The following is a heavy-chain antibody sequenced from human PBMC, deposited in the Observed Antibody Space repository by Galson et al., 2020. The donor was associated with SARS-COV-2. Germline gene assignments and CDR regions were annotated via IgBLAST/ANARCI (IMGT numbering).Heavy chain of an antibody. CDR3: AKVATTYYYYYGMDV. V-gene: IGHV3-30*18. CDR2: ISYDGSNK. CDR1: GFTFSSYG. D-gene: IGHD4-17*01. Sequence: QLGESLKISCAASGFTFSSYGMHWVRQAPGKGLEWVAVISYDGSNKYYADSVKGRFTISRDNSKNTLYLQMNSLRAEDTAVYYCAKVATTYYYYYGMDVWGQGTTVTVSS. J-gene: IGHJ6*02.